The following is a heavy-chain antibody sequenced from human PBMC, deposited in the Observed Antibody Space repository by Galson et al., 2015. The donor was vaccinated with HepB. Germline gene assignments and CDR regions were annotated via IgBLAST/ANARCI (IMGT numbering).Heavy chain of an antibody. CDR3: AREEWELLEGTYYYYGMDV. CDR2: IRSDGSNE. CDR1: GFTFPIYD. Sequence: SLRLSCAASGFTFPIYDMHWVRQAPGQGLEWVAFIRSDGSNEYYADSVRGRFTISRNNSKNTLYLQMNSLRAEDTAVYFCAREEWELLEGTYYYYGMDVWGQGTTVTVSS. D-gene: IGHD1-26*01. V-gene: IGHV3-30*02. J-gene: IGHJ6*02.